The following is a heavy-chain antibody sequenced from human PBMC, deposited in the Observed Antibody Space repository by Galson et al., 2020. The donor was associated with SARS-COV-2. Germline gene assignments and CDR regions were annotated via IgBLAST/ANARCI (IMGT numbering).Heavy chain of an antibody. D-gene: IGHD6-19*01. Sequence: SKTLSLTCTVSGGSMNSGSYYWNWIRQPAGKGLEWIGHVFITGTTNYNPSLKSRATISLDTSKNQFSLKLTSVTAADTAVYYCRQFALGAVPIDYWGQGTLVTVSS. V-gene: IGHV4-61*09. CDR3: RQFALGAVPIDY. CDR1: GGSMNSGSYY. CDR2: VFITGTT. J-gene: IGHJ4*02.